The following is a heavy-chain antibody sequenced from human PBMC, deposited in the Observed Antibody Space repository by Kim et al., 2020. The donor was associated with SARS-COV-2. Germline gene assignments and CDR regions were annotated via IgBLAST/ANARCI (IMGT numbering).Heavy chain of an antibody. CDR2: INPNSGGT. Sequence: ASVKVSCKASGYTFTGYYMHWVRQAPGQGLEWMGWINPNSGGTNYAQKFQGWVTMTRDTSISTAYMELSRLRSDDTAVYYCARSGSYSSSWQPDPKYYYYYGMDVWGQGTTVTVSS. V-gene: IGHV1-2*04. CDR3: ARSGSYSSSWQPDPKYYYYYGMDV. J-gene: IGHJ6*02. D-gene: IGHD6-13*01. CDR1: GYTFTGYY.